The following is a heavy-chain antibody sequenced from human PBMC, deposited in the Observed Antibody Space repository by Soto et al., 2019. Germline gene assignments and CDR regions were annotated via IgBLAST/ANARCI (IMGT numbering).Heavy chain of an antibody. J-gene: IGHJ4*02. CDR2: IYSGGST. V-gene: IGHV3-66*01. Sequence: GGSLRLSCAASGFTVSSNYMSWVRQAPGKGLEWVSVIYSGGSTYYADSVKGRFTISRDNSKNTLYLQMNSLRAEDTAVYYCATSWQQLGTSELNFDYWGQGTLVTVSS. CDR1: GFTVSSNY. D-gene: IGHD6-13*01. CDR3: ATSWQQLGTSELNFDY.